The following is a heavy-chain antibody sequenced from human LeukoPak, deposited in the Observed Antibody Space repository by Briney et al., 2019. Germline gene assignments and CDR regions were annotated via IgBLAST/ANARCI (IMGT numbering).Heavy chain of an antibody. CDR1: GFTFNTYW. CDR3: ARDSSSWPYYYGVDV. V-gene: IGHV3-7*01. D-gene: IGHD6-13*01. Sequence: PGGSLRLSCAASGFTFNTYWMCWVRQAPGKGLEWVANIKQDGSERYYVDSVKGRFTISRDNAKNSLFLQMNSLRAEDTAMYYCARDSSSWPYYYGVDVWGQGTTVTVSS. CDR2: IKQDGSER. J-gene: IGHJ6*02.